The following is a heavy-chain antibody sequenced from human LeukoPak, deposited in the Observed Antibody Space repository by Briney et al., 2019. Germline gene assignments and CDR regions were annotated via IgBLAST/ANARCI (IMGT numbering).Heavy chain of an antibody. J-gene: IGHJ4*02. Sequence: SETLSLTCTVSGGSISSYYWSWIRQPPGKGLEWIGSIYYSGSTYYNPSLKSRVTISVDTSKNQFSLKLSSVTAADTAVYYCARQGRPGYFDYWGQGTLVTVSS. CDR1: GGSISSYY. V-gene: IGHV4-59*04. CDR3: ARQGRPGYFDY. CDR2: IYYSGST.